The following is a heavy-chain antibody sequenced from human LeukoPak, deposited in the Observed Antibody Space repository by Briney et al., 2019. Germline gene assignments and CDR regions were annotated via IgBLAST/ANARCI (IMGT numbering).Heavy chain of an antibody. D-gene: IGHD5-18*01. V-gene: IGHV3-48*03. Sequence: PGGSLRLSCAASGFTFSSYEMNWVRQAPGKGLEWVSYISSSTNTIYYADSVKGRFTISRDSAKDSLSLQMNSLRAEDTAVYYCARHFTAMAAYYFDYWGQGTLVTVSS. CDR3: ARHFTAMAAYYFDY. CDR2: ISSSTNTI. CDR1: GFTFSSYE. J-gene: IGHJ4*02.